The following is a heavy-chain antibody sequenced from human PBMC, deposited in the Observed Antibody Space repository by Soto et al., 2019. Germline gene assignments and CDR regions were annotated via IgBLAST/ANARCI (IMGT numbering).Heavy chain of an antibody. V-gene: IGHV4-59*08. CDR3: ARRIVILAADYGMDV. D-gene: IGHD2-15*01. CDR1: GGSISSYY. CDR2: IHYSGST. Sequence: LSLTCTVSGGSISSYYWTWIRQPPGKRLEWIGYIHYSGSTNYSPSLKSRVTISVDTSKKQFSLKLSSVTAADTAVYYCARRIVILAADYGMDVWGQGTTVTVSS. J-gene: IGHJ6*02.